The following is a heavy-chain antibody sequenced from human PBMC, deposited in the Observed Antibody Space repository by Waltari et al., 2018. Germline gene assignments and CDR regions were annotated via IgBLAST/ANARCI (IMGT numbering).Heavy chain of an antibody. CDR2: ISWNSDYR. CDR1: GFTFDDYA. Sequence: EVYLVESGGALVQPGRSLRLSCAAAGFTFDDYAMHGVRQAPGKGLEWVSGISWNSDYRGYADSVKGRFTISRDNGKNTVYLQMNSLRPEDTALYYCTKAQYGYGGSYDWFDPWGQGTLVTVSS. CDR3: TKAQYGYGGSYDWFDP. D-gene: IGHD1-26*01. V-gene: IGHV3-9*01. J-gene: IGHJ5*02.